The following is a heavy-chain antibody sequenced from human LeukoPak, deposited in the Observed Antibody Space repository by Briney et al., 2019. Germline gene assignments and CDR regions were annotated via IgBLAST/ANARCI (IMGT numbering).Heavy chain of an antibody. Sequence: ASVKVSCKASGYTFTSYYMHWVRQAPGQGLEWMGIINPSGGSTSYAQKFQGRVTMTRDASTSTVYMELSSLRSEDTAVYYCARAPTYYYDSSGYSPDYWGQGTLVTVSP. D-gene: IGHD3-22*01. V-gene: IGHV1-46*01. CDR1: GYTFTSYY. CDR3: ARAPTYYYDSSGYSPDY. J-gene: IGHJ4*02. CDR2: INPSGGST.